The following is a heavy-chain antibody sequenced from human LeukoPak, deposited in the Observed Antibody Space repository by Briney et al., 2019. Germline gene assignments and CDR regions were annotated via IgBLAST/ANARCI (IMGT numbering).Heavy chain of an antibody. J-gene: IGHJ4*02. V-gene: IGHV3-64*01. CDR3: ARRGSYYGDSTDY. CDR2: ISSNGGST. D-gene: IGHD1-26*01. Sequence: GGSLRLSCAASGFTFSSYAMHCVRQAPGKGLQYVSAISSNGGSTYYANSLKGRFTISRDNSKNTLYLQMGSLRAEDMAVYYCARRGSYYGDSTDYWGQGTLVTVSS. CDR1: GFTFSSYA.